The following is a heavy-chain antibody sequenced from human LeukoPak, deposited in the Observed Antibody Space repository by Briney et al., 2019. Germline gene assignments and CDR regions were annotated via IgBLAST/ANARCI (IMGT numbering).Heavy chain of an antibody. Sequence: GGSLRLSCAASGFTFSRYSMNWVREAPGKGLEWVSSISSSRSYIYYADSVKGRFTISRDNAKNSLYLQMNSLRAEDTAVYYCARAPVLGGYSYGYLVDAFDIWGQGTMVTVSS. J-gene: IGHJ3*02. D-gene: IGHD5-18*01. CDR2: ISSSRSYI. CDR3: ARAPVLGGYSYGYLVDAFDI. V-gene: IGHV3-21*01. CDR1: GFTFSRYS.